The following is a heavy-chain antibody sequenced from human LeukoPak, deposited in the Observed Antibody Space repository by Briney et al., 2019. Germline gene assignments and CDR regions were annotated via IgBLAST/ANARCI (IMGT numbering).Heavy chain of an antibody. CDR3: AKDYYDSSGYSDY. J-gene: IGHJ4*02. CDR1: GFTFSSYT. D-gene: IGHD3-22*01. V-gene: IGHV3-48*01. CDR2: ITGSSSTI. Sequence: GGSLRLSCAASGFTFSSYTMNWVRQAPGKGLEWLSYITGSSSTIYYADSVKGRFTVSRDNAKNSLCLQMNSLRAEDTAVYYCAKDYYDSSGYSDYWGQGTLVTVSS.